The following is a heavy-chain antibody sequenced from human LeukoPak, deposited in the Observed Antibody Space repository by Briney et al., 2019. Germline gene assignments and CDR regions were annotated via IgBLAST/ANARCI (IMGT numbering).Heavy chain of an antibody. CDR3: ARDRINSGSYYSTFDY. CDR1: GGTFSSYA. V-gene: IGHV1-69*13. D-gene: IGHD1-26*01. Sequence: SVKVSCKASGGTFSSYAISWVRQAPGQGLEWMGGIIPIFGTANYAQKFQGRVTITADESTSTAYMELSSLRSEDTALYYCARDRINSGSYYSTFDYWGQGTLVTVSS. CDR2: IIPIFGTA. J-gene: IGHJ4*02.